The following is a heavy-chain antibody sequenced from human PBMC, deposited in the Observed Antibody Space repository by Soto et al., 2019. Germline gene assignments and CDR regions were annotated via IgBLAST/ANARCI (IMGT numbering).Heavy chain of an antibody. D-gene: IGHD3-3*02. CDR3: ARLPSRHLVDY. CDR2: MYYGVST. J-gene: IGHJ4*02. Sequence: QLQVQESGPGLVKPSETLSLTCTVSGSSISSSGYYWGWIRQPPGKGLEWIGSMYYGVSTYYNPSLKSRVIVSVDASKNQFSLNLSSVTAEDTAVYYCARLPSRHLVDYWGQGTLVTVSS. V-gene: IGHV4-39*01. CDR1: GSSISSSGYY.